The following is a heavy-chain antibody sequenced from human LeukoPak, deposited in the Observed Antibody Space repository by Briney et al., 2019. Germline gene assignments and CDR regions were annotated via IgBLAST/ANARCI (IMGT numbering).Heavy chain of an antibody. D-gene: IGHD3-3*01. J-gene: IGHJ4*02. CDR1: GFTFSNYA. CDR3: ARGGTFGVDISDY. CDR2: ISSSSRNT. Sequence: PGGSLRLSCAASGFTFSNYAMTWVRQAPGKGLEWVSSISSSSRNTYYADSVKGRFTISRDNAKNSLYLQMNSLRAEDTAVYYCARGGTFGVDISDYWGQGTLVTVSS. V-gene: IGHV3-21*01.